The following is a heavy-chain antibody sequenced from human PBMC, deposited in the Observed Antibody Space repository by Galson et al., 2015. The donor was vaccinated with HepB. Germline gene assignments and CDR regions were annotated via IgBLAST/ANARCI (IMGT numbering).Heavy chain of an antibody. CDR2: IIPIFGTA. Sequence: SVKVSCKASGGTFSSYAISWVRQAPGQGLEWMGGIIPIFGTANYAQKFQGRVTITANESTSTAYMELSSLRSEDTAVYHCAINTRYCSSTSCYTSWGQGTLVTVSS. CDR1: GGTFSSYA. V-gene: IGHV1-69*13. D-gene: IGHD2-2*02. J-gene: IGHJ4*02. CDR3: AINTRYCSSTSCYTS.